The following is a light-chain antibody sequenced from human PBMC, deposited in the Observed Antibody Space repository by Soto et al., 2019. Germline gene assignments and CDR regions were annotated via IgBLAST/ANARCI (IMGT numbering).Light chain of an antibody. J-gene: IGLJ3*02. Sequence: QSVLTQPRSVSGSPGQSVTISCTGASSDVGAYDYVSWHQQHPGKAPKLIIFYVSKRPSGVPDCFSGSRSGNTASLTISGLQAEDEADYYCCSYAGTYSWVFGGGTKLTVL. CDR2: YVS. CDR1: SSDVGAYDY. V-gene: IGLV2-11*01. CDR3: CSYAGTYSWV.